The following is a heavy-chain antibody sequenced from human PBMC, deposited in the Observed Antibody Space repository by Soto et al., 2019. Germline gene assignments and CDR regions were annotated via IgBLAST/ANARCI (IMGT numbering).Heavy chain of an antibody. CDR1: GYTFTSYD. D-gene: IGHD5-18*01. CDR2: MNPIFGTA. CDR3: ARGGQRWLQPHWFDP. V-gene: IGHV1-69*01. Sequence: QVQLVQSGAEVKKPGASVKVSCKASGYTFTSYDINWVRQATGQGLEWMGWMNPIFGTANYAQKFQGRVTITADESTSTAYMELSSLRSEDTAVYYCARGGQRWLQPHWFDPWGQGTLVTVSS. J-gene: IGHJ5*02.